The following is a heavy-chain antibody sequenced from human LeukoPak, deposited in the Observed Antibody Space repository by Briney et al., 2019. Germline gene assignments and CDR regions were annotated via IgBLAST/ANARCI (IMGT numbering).Heavy chain of an antibody. Sequence: GGSLRLSCAAYGFTFCSYWMSWVRQAPGKGLQWVANIKQDGSEKYYVDSVKGRFTISRDNAKNSLYLQMNSLRAEDTAVYYCARFGWFYDILTGYLDYWGQGTLVTVSS. V-gene: IGHV3-7*03. D-gene: IGHD3-9*01. CDR1: GFTFCSYW. CDR3: ARFGWFYDILTGYLDY. J-gene: IGHJ4*02. CDR2: IKQDGSEK.